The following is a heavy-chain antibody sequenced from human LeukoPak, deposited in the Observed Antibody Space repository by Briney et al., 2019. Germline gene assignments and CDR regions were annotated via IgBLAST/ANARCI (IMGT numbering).Heavy chain of an antibody. CDR3: ARVKFAAAGFDY. D-gene: IGHD6-13*01. CDR2: IYYSGST. CDR1: GGSISSYY. J-gene: IGHJ4*02. Sequence: SETLSLTCTVSGGSISSYYWSWIRQPPGKGLEWIGYIYYSGSTNYNPSLKSRVTISVDTSKNQFSLKLSSVTAADTAVYYCARVKFAAAGFDYWGQGTLVTVSS. V-gene: IGHV4-59*01.